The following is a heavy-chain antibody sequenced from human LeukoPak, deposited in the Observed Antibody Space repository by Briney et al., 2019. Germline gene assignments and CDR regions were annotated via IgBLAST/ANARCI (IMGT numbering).Heavy chain of an antibody. CDR3: ARDGDTYNWNTYGTDV. J-gene: IGHJ6*02. CDR1: GGSISSYY. D-gene: IGHD1/OR15-1a*01. CDR2: IYTSGST. V-gene: IGHV4-4*07. Sequence: SETLSLTCTVSGGSISSYYWSWIRQPAGKGLEWIGRIYTSGSTNYNPSLKSRVTMSVDTSKNQFSLKLSSVTAADTAVYYCARDGDTYNWNTYGTDVWGQGTTVTVSS.